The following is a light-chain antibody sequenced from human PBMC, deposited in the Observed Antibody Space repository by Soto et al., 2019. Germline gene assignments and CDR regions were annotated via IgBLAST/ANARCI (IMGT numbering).Light chain of an antibody. V-gene: IGLV1-40*01. Sequence: QSVLTQPPSVSGAPGQRVTISCTGSSSNIGAGYDVHWYQQLPGTAPKLLIYGNSNRPSGVPDRFSGSKSGTSASLAITGLQAEDEADYYCQSYDSSLSVLVVFGGGTKSPS. CDR1: SSNIGAGYD. J-gene: IGLJ2*01. CDR2: GNS. CDR3: QSYDSSLSVLVV.